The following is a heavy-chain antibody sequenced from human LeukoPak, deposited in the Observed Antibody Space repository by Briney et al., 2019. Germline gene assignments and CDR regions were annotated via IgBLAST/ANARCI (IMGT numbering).Heavy chain of an antibody. CDR3: ARDQMIAAAGLDY. CDR2: ISYDGSNK. CDR1: GFTFSSFA. V-gene: IGHV3-30-3*01. Sequence: RRSLRLSCAASGFTFSSFAMHWVRQAPGKGLEWVAVISYDGSNKYFADSVKGRFTISRDNSKNTLYLQMNSLRAEDTAVYYCARDQMIAAAGLDYWGQGTLVTVSS. J-gene: IGHJ4*02. D-gene: IGHD6-13*01.